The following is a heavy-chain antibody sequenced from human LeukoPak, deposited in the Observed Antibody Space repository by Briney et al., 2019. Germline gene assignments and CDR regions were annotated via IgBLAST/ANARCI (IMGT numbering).Heavy chain of an antibody. CDR1: GFTFRSYA. V-gene: IGHV3-23*01. CDR3: ARLATEHSFDY. D-gene: IGHD5-12*01. Sequence: PGGSLRLSCAGSGFTFRSYAMSWVRQAPGKGLEWVSVISDSGNSTYYVDSVKGRFTISRDNSENTLYLQMNSLRAEDTAVYYCARLATEHSFDYWGQGTLVTVSS. J-gene: IGHJ4*02. CDR2: ISDSGNST.